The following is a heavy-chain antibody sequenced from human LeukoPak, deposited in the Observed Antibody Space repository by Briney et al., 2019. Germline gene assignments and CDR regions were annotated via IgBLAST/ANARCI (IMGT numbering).Heavy chain of an antibody. CDR1: RFTFSSYG. CDR3: ARHLLWFGELSGGFDY. J-gene: IGHJ4*02. Sequence: GGSLRLSCAASRFTFSSYGMSWVRQAPGKGLEWVSGISSSGGSTYYADSVKGRFTISRDNSRNTLYLQMNSLRAEDTAVYYCARHLLWFGELSGGFDYWGQGTLVTVSS. D-gene: IGHD3-10*01. CDR2: ISSSGGST. V-gene: IGHV3-23*01.